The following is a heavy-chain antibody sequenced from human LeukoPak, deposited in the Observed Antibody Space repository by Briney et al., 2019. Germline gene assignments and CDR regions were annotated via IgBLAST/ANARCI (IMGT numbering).Heavy chain of an antibody. CDR3: ARDGEYYDSSGSYFDY. J-gene: IGHJ4*02. CDR1: GYTFTTYY. CDR2: LNPSSGST. D-gene: IGHD3-22*01. Sequence: ASVKVSCRASGYTFTTYYMHWVRQAPGQGLEWMGILNPSSGSTSYAQRFQGRVTMTRDTSTSTFYMELRSLKSEDTAVYYCARDGEYYDSSGSYFDYWGQGTAVTVSS. V-gene: IGHV1-46*01.